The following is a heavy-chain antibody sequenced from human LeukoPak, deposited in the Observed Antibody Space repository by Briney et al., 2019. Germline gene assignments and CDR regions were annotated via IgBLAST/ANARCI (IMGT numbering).Heavy chain of an antibody. V-gene: IGHV4-38-2*02. CDR2: IYYSGST. CDR1: GYSISSSYY. Sequence: SETLSLTCTVSGYSISSSYYWGWIRQPPGKGLEWIGSIYYSGSTYYNPSLKSRVTISVDTSKNQFSLKLSSVTAADTAVYYCARDSARGDYWGQGTLVTVSS. J-gene: IGHJ4*02. CDR3: ARDSARGDY.